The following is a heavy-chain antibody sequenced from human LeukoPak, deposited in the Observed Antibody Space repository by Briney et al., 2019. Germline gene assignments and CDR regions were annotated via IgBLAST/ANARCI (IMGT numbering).Heavy chain of an antibody. V-gene: IGHV7-4-1*02. Sequence: ASVKVSCKASGYTFTGYYMHWVRQAPGQGLEWMGWINTNTGNPTYAQGFTGRFVFSLDTSVSTAYLQISSLKAEDTAVYYCARDWGSSGIDYWGQGTLVTVSS. CDR1: GYTFTGYY. J-gene: IGHJ4*02. D-gene: IGHD3-16*01. CDR2: INTNTGNP. CDR3: ARDWGSSGIDY.